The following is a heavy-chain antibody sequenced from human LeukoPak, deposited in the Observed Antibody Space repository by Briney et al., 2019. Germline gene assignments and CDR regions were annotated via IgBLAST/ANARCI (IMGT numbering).Heavy chain of an antibody. CDR1: GFTFSSYG. Sequence: PGGSLRLSCAASGFTFSSYGMHWVRQAPGKGLECVSSISSSSSYIYYADSVRGRFTISRDNAKKSLYLQMNSLRAEDTAVYYCARDIYDILTGYYYGMDVWGQGTTVTVSS. V-gene: IGHV3-21*01. J-gene: IGHJ6*02. D-gene: IGHD3-9*01. CDR2: ISSSSSYI. CDR3: ARDIYDILTGYYYGMDV.